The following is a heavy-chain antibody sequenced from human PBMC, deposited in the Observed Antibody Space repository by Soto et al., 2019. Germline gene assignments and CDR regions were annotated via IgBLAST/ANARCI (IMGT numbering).Heavy chain of an antibody. Sequence: PGESLKISCKGSGYSFNSYWIGWVRQMPGRGLECMGIIYPEDSETGYSPSFQGQVTISADKSISTAYLQWSSLKASDTAMYYCARPSYYYGSGSVYYGMDVWGQGTTVTVSS. CDR3: ARPSYYYGSGSVYYGMDV. CDR1: GYSFNSYW. J-gene: IGHJ6*02. D-gene: IGHD3-10*01. CDR2: IYPEDSET. V-gene: IGHV5-51*01.